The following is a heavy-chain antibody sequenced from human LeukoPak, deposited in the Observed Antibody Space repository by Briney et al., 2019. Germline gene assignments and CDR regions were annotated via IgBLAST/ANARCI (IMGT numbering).Heavy chain of an antibody. J-gene: IGHJ3*02. CDR3: ARARGRRITMIVVVXXNDAFDI. CDR2: IIPIFGTA. Sequence: SVKVSFKASGYTFTSYGISWVRQAPGQGLEWMGGIIPIFGTANYAQKFQGRVTITADESTSTAYMELSSLRSEDTAVYYCARARGRRITMIVVVXXNDAFDI. V-gene: IGHV1-69*13. CDR1: GYTFTSYG. D-gene: IGHD3-22*01.